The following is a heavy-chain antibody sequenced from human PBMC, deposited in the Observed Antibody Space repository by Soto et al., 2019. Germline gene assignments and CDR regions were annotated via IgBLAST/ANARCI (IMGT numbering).Heavy chain of an antibody. CDR1: GYTFTSYA. V-gene: IGHV1-3*01. CDR3: ARDEPKYYYGSGSFNWFHP. CDR2: INAGNGNT. J-gene: IGHJ5*02. D-gene: IGHD3-10*01. Sequence: GASVKVSCKASGYTFTSYAMHWVRQAPGQRLEWMGWINAGNGNTKYSQKFQGRVTITRDTSASTAYMELSSLRSEDTAVYYCARDEPKYYYGSGSFNWFHPSGQATLVTVSS.